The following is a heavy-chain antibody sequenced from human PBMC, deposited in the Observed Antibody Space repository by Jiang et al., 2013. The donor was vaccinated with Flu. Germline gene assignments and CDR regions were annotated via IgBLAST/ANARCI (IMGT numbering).Heavy chain of an antibody. CDR3: ARPHYYDSSGYPPFGY. J-gene: IGHJ4*02. CDR2: IDPSDSYT. Sequence: GAEVKKPGESLRISCKGSGYSFTNYWISWVRQMPGKGLEWMGRIDPSDSYTNYSPSFQGHVTISADKSISTAYLQWNSLKASDTAMYYCARPHYYDSSGYPPFGYWGQGTLVTVSS. V-gene: IGHV5-10-1*01. CDR1: GYSFTNYW. D-gene: IGHD3-22*01.